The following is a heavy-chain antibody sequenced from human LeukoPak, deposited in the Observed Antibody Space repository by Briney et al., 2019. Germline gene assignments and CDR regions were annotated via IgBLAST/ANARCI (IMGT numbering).Heavy chain of an antibody. Sequence: PGGSLRLSCAASGFTFSSYGMSWVRQAPGKGLEWVSAISGSGGSTYYADSVKGRFTISRDNSKNTLYLQMNSLRAEDTAVYYCAKDIAPGSYCSSTSCYHDAFDIWGQGTMVTVSS. CDR3: AKDIAPGSYCSSTSCYHDAFDI. CDR1: GFTFSSYG. D-gene: IGHD2-2*01. V-gene: IGHV3-23*01. J-gene: IGHJ3*02. CDR2: ISGSGGST.